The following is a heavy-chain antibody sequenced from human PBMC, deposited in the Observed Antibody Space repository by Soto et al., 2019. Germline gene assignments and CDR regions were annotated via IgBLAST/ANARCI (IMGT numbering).Heavy chain of an antibody. CDR2: ISTYSGDT. D-gene: IGHD5-12*01. CDR3: ARHHGPTTSENWFDP. CDR1: GYTFFTYD. Sequence: QGHLVPSGVEVKTPGASVKVSCQASGYTFFTYDIRWVRQAPGQGLDWMGWISTYSGDTKYAQKFQGRVTMTTDTSTTTAYLELRSLRSDDTDVYYCARHHGPTTSENWFDPWGQGTLVTVSS. J-gene: IGHJ5*02. V-gene: IGHV1-18*01.